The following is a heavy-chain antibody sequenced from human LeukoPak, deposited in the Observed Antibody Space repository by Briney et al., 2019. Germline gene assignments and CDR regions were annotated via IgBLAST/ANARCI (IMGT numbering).Heavy chain of an antibody. CDR1: SGSITSGSYY. V-gene: IGHV4-61*02. CDR2: IFTSGTT. J-gene: IGHJ6*03. CDR3: ARTTEGGYSYGYFYYYYMDV. Sequence: PSETLSLTCTVSSGSITSGSYYWSWIRQPAGKGLEWIGRIFTSGTTHYNPSLQSRVTLSVDTSKNEFSLKVSSVTAADTAVYYCARTTEGGYSYGYFYYYYMDVWGKGTTVTISS. D-gene: IGHD5-18*01.